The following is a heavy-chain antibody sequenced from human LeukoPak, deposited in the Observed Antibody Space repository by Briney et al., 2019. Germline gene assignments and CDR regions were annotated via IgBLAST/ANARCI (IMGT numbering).Heavy chain of an antibody. D-gene: IGHD2-2*01. CDR3: ARGRRGIVVVPAAMRRWDSWFDP. CDR1: GGPFSGYY. V-gene: IGHV4-34*01. J-gene: IGHJ5*02. CDR2: INHSGSN. Sequence: SETLSLTCAVYGGPFSGYYWSWIRQPPGKGLEWIGEINHSGSNNDNPSLKSRVTISVDTSENQCSLKLSCETAADSAMDYCARGRRGIVVVPAAMRRWDSWFDPWGQGTLVTVSS.